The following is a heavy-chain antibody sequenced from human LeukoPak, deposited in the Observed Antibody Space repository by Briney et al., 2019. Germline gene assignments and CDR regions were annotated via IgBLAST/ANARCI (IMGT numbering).Heavy chain of an antibody. J-gene: IGHJ4*02. CDR2: IYYSGGA. Sequence: SETLSLTCTVSGGSVSSINYHWGWIRQPPGKGLEWIGSIYYSGGAYYNPSLKSRVSISVDTAKNQFSLKLGSVTAADTTVYYCARVLVGLGFDYWGQGTLVTVSS. CDR3: ARVLVGLGFDY. CDR1: GGSVSSINYH. D-gene: IGHD3-16*01. V-gene: IGHV4-39*01.